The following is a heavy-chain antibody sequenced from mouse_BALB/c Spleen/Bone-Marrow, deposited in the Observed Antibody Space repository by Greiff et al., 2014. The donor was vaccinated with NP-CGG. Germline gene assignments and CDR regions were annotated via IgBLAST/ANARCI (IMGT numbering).Heavy chain of an antibody. CDR3: ARDWDPFAY. CDR1: GYTFSSYW. D-gene: IGHD4-1*01. Sequence: VQLQQSGAELMKPGASVKISCKATGYTFSSYWIEWVKQRPGHGLEWIGEILPGSGSTNYNEKFKGKATFTADTPSNTAYMQLSSLTSEDSAVYYCARDWDPFAYWGQGTLVTVSA. J-gene: IGHJ3*01. V-gene: IGHV1-9*01. CDR2: ILPGSGST.